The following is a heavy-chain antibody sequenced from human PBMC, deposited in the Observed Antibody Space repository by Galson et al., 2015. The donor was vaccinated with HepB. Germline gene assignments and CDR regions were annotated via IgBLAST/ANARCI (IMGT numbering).Heavy chain of an antibody. CDR3: AKDLGPHWSGYPFSTPHYGMDV. V-gene: IGHV3-23*01. Sequence: SLRLSCAASGFTFSSYAMSWVRQAPGKGLEWVSAISGSGGSTYYADSVKGRFTISRDNSKNTLYLQMNSLRAEDTAVYYCAKDLGPHWSGYPFSTPHYGMDVWGQGTTVTVSS. D-gene: IGHD3-3*01. CDR1: GFTFSSYA. J-gene: IGHJ6*02. CDR2: ISGSGGST.